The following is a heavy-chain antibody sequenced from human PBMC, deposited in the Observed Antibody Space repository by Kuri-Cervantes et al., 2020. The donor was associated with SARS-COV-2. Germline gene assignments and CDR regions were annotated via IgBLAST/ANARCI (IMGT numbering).Heavy chain of an antibody. CDR1: GFTFSSYG. CDR2: ISYDGSNK. J-gene: IGHJ4*02. V-gene: IGHV3-30*03. Sequence: GGSLRLSCAASGFTFSSYGMHWVRQAPGKGLEWVAVISYDGSNKYYADSVKGRFTISRDNSKNTLYLQMNSLRAEDTAVYYCARDYISKVGAKDYWGQGTLVTVSS. D-gene: IGHD1-26*01. CDR3: ARDYISKVGAKDY.